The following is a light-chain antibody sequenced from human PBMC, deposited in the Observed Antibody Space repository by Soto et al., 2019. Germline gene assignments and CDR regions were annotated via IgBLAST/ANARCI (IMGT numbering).Light chain of an antibody. J-gene: IGKJ1*01. CDR2: GAS. CDR3: QQYNNWPPVT. Sequence: EMVMTQSPATLSLSPGERATISCRASQSVSSNLAWYQQKPGQAPRLLIYGASTRATGIPARFSGSGSGTEFTLTISSLQSEDSAVYYCQQYNNWPPVTFGQGTKVDIK. V-gene: IGKV3-15*01. CDR1: QSVSSN.